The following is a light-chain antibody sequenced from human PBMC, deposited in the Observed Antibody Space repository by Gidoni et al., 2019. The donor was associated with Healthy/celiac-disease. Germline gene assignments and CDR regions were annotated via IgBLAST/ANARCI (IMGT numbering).Light chain of an antibody. J-gene: IGKJ2*01. CDR1: QSISSY. CDR3: QRSHSTRQT. Sequence: QVAEPSSSLSASGGDRVTITCRASQSISSYVNWYQQKPGKAPKLLIYAASSLQSGVPSRFIGSGSGTDVTVTISSLQPEDFVIYHCQRSHSTRQTFGQGTKLEIK. V-gene: IGKV1-39*01. CDR2: AAS.